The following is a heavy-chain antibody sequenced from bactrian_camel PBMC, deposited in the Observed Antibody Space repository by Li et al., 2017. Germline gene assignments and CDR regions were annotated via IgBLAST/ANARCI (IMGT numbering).Heavy chain of an antibody. CDR3: AAVQADMWGGAWVHHNQWDEYNR. V-gene: IGHV3S54*01. J-gene: IGHJ4*01. CDR1: GGLCK. CDR2: IYTGGGST. Sequence: HVQLVESGGGSVQAGGSLRLSCAADGGLCKGWFRRAPGKEREAVAVIYTGGGSTYYADSVKGRFTISKDNAKNTLYLRMNNLRPEDTAMYYCAAVQADMWGGAWVHHNQWDEYNRWGQGTQVTVS. D-gene: IGHD5*01.